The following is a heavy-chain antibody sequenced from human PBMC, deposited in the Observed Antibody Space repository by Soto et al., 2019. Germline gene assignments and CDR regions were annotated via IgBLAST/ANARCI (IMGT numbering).Heavy chain of an antibody. V-gene: IGHV3-15*01. CDR3: TTVDAVVLN. D-gene: IGHD6-19*01. CDR2: IKRNIDGGTT. J-gene: IGHJ4*02. Sequence: EVQLVESGGGLVKPGGSLRLSCAASGFTFSNAGMSWARQAPGGGLEWVGRIKRNIDGGTTDYAAPVKGRFAISRDDSNSILYLEMNSLRSEDTAVYYCTTVDAVVLNWGQGLLVTVSS. CDR1: GFTFSNAG.